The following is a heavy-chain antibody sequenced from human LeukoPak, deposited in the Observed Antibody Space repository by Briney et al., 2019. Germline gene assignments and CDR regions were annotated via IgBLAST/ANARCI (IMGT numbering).Heavy chain of an antibody. CDR3: AKHILGYCAGGNCPYYFDY. Sequence: HPGGSLRLSSAASGFTFSSYAMSWVRQAPGKGLEWVSGISNSGGSTYYADSVKGRFTISRDNSKNTLYLQMNSLRAEDTAVYYCAKHILGYCAGGNCPYYFDYWGQGTLVTVSS. CDR1: GFTFSSYA. V-gene: IGHV3-23*01. D-gene: IGHD2-15*01. CDR2: ISNSGGST. J-gene: IGHJ4*02.